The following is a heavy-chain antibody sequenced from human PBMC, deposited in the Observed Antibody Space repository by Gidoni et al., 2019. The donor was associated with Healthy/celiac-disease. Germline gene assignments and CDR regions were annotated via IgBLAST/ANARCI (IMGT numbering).Heavy chain of an antibody. CDR2: ISSSSSYI. D-gene: IGHD3-3*01. CDR1: GFTFSSYS. CDR3: ARDYYDFWSGYQLYYYYGMDV. V-gene: IGHV3-21*01. Sequence: EVQLVESGGGLVKPGGSLRLSCAASGFTFSSYSMTWVRQAPGKGLEWVSSISSSSSYIYYADSVKGRFTISRDNAKNSLYLQMNSLRAEDTAVYYCARDYYDFWSGYQLYYYYGMDVWGQGTTVTVSS. J-gene: IGHJ6*02.